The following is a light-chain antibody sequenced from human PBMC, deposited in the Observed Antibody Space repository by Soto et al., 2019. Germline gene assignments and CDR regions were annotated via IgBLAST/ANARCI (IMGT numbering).Light chain of an antibody. V-gene: IGKV1-39*01. CDR1: QSISSY. J-gene: IGKJ3*01. Sequence: DIQMTQSPSSLSASVGDRVTITCRASQSISSYLNWYQQKPGKAPTLLIYAASSLQRGVPSRFRGSGSGTDFTLTIISLKPEDFATYYCQQSYITSFTFGPGTKVDIK. CDR2: AAS. CDR3: QQSYITSFT.